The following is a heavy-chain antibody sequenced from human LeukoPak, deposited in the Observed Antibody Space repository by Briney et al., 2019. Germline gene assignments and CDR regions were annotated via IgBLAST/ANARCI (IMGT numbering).Heavy chain of an antibody. D-gene: IGHD5-18*01. CDR2: IIPIFGTA. CDR1: GGTFSSYA. Sequence: ASVKVSCKASGGTFSSYAISWVRQAPGQGLEWMGGIIPIFGTANYAQKFQGRVTITADESTSTAYMELSSLRSEDTAVYYCARAGYSYGSFDYWGQGTLVTVSS. V-gene: IGHV1-69*13. CDR3: ARAGYSYGSFDY. J-gene: IGHJ4*02.